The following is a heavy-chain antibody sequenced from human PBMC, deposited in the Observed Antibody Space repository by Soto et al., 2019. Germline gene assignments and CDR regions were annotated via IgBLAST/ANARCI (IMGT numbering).Heavy chain of an antibody. CDR1: GFTFSDYY. J-gene: IGHJ5*02. V-gene: IGHV3-11*01. CDR2: ISSSGSTI. CDR3: AREHEENWFDP. Sequence: GGSLRLSCAASGFTFSDYYMSWIRQAPGEGLEWVSYISSSGSTIYYADSVKGRFTISRDNAKNSLYLQMSSLRAEDTAVYYCAREHEENWFDPWGQGTLVTVSS.